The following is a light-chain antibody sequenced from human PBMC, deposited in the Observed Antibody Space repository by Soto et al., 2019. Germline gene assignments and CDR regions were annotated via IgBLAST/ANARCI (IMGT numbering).Light chain of an antibody. CDR1: SXDVGGYNY. CDR3: SSYAGSNNYV. Sequence: QSVLTQPPSASGSPGQSVTISCTGTSXDVGGYNYISWYQQHPGKAPKLMIYEVSKRPSGVPDRFSGSKSGNTASLTVSGLQAEDEADYYCSSYAGSNNYVFGTGTKVTVL. V-gene: IGLV2-8*01. J-gene: IGLJ1*01. CDR2: EVS.